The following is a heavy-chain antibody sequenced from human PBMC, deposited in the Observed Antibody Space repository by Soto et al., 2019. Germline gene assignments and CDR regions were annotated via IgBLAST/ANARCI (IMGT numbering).Heavy chain of an antibody. CDR2: MNPNSGNT. V-gene: IGHV1-8*01. CDR3: ARAGPELYSSSPGEPPWFDP. D-gene: IGHD6-6*01. CDR1: GYTFTSYD. Sequence: ASVKVSCKASGYTFTSYDINLVRQATGQGLEWMGWMNPNSGNTGYAQKFQGRVTMTRNTSISTAYMELSSLRSEDTAVYYCARAGPELYSSSPGEPPWFDPWGQGTLVTVSS. J-gene: IGHJ5*02.